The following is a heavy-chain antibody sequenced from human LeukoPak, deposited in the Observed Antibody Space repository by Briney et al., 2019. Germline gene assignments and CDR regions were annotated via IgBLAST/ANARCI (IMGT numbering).Heavy chain of an antibody. J-gene: IGHJ4*02. D-gene: IGHD3-22*01. V-gene: IGHV3-53*01. CDR2: IYSGGST. CDR3: ASEDYYDSSGSLAY. CDR1: GFTVSSNY. Sequence: PGGSLRLSCAASGFTVSSNYMSWVRQAPGKGLEWVSVIYSGGSTYYADSVKGRFTISRDNSKNTLYLQMNSLRAEDTAVYYCASEDYYDSSGSLAYWGQGTLVTVSS.